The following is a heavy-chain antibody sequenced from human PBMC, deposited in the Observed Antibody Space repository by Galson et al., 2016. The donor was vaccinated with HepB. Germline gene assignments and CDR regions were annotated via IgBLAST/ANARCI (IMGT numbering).Heavy chain of an antibody. J-gene: IGHJ4*02. V-gene: IGHV3-30*18. D-gene: IGHD3-10*01. Sequence: SLRLSCAGLGFTFSYYGMHWVRQAPGKGLEWVALTSPDGSNKKYADSVKGRFTVSRDNSKNTVYLQMNSLRPDDTAVYYCAKDGGHFGSGTYSDYWGQGVLVTVSS. CDR3: AKDGGHFGSGTYSDY. CDR1: GFTFSYYG. CDR2: TSPDGSNK.